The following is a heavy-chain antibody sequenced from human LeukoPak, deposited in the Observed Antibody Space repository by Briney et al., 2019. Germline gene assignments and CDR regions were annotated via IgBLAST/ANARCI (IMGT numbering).Heavy chain of an antibody. CDR2: INPSGGST. CDR3: ASTMVRGVIYYYYMDV. V-gene: IGHV1-46*01. Sequence: ASVKASCKASGYTFTSYYMHWARQAPGQGLEWMGIINPSGGSTSYAQKFQGRVTMTRDTSTRTVYMELSSLRSEDTAVYYCASTMVRGVIYYYYMDVWGKGTTVTVSS. D-gene: IGHD3-10*01. J-gene: IGHJ6*03. CDR1: GYTFTSYY.